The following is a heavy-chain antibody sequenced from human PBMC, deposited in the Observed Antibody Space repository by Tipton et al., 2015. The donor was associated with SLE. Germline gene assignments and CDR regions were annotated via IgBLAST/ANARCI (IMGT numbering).Heavy chain of an antibody. CDR3: ARHYDFREGDY. CDR2: IYPSDSET. V-gene: IGHV5-51*01. Sequence: VQLVQSGAEVKKPGESLKISCKGSGYRFTSYWIVWVRQMPGKGLEWMGIIYPSDSETRYNPSFEGQVTISADKSITTAYLQWSSLKASDTATYYCARHYDFREGDYWGQGTLVTVSS. J-gene: IGHJ4*02. CDR1: GYRFTSYW. D-gene: IGHD3-3*01.